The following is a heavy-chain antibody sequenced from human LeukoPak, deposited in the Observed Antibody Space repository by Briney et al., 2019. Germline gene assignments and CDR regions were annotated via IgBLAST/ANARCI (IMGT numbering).Heavy chain of an antibody. V-gene: IGHV3-48*04. CDR3: ARLWGYYGLGSLGY. CDR1: GFTFSDCT. D-gene: IGHD3-10*01. J-gene: IGHJ4*02. Sequence: GGSLRLSCAASGFTFSDCTMNWVRQAPGKGLEWVSYISSSSSTIYYADSVKGRFTASRDNAKNLLYLQMNSLRAEDTAVYYCARLWGYYGLGSLGYWGQGTLVTVSS. CDR2: ISSSSSTI.